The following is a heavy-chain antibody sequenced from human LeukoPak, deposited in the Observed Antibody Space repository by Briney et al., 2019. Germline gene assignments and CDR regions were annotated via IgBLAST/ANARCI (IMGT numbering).Heavy chain of an antibody. V-gene: IGHV4-38-2*01. CDR2: MFHGGST. J-gene: IGHJ6*03. CDR3: ARLVPLTGHCRGAKCYYMDV. Sequence: SETLSLTCAVSGHSIKSSYSWGWIRQPPGMGLEWIGSMFHGGSTYYTPSLQSRVSISADTTENRLSLEVRSVTASDTAVYYCARLVPLTGHCRGAKCYYMDVWGKGTMVTVSS. D-gene: IGHD2-15*01. CDR1: GHSIKSSYS.